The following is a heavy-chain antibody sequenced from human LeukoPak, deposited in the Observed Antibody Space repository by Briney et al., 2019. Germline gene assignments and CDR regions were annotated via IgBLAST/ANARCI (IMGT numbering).Heavy chain of an antibody. CDR3: ARDGRDAYYDVWSGYYTDYFEY. CDR2: IDHSGTI. J-gene: IGHJ4*02. V-gene: IGHV4-38-2*02. Sequence: SETLSLTCTVSGYSISSGYYWGWIRPPPGKGLEWIGSIDHSGTIYYNPSLKSRLTISVDTSKNQFSLKLSSVTAADTAVYYCARDGRDAYYDVWSGYYTDYFEYWGQGNLVTVSS. CDR1: GYSISSGYY. D-gene: IGHD3-3*01.